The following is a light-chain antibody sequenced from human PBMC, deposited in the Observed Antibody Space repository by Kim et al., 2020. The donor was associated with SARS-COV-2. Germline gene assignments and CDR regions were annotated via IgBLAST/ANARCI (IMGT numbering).Light chain of an antibody. CDR2: MAS. V-gene: IGKV1-5*03. Sequence: ASVGDRVTITCRASENINKWLVWYQQKPGKAPKVLIYMASSLESGVPSRFSGSGSGTEFSLTISSLQPDDFATYYYQQDNAFPLTFGGGTKVDIK. J-gene: IGKJ4*01. CDR3: QQDNAFPLT. CDR1: ENINKW.